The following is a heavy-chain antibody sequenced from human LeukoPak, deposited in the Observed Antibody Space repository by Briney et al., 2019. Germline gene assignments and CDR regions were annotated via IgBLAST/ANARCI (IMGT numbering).Heavy chain of an antibody. CDR3: ARDGNSGSYWTPGY. V-gene: IGHV4-59*01. Sequence: PSETLSLTCTVSGGSITSYSWSWIRQSPGKGLEWIGYIYYSGSTNYNPSLKSRVTISEDTSKNQFSLKLSSVTAADTAVYYCARDGNSGSYWTPGYWGQGTLVTVSS. D-gene: IGHD1-26*01. J-gene: IGHJ4*02. CDR1: GGSITSYS. CDR2: IYYSGST.